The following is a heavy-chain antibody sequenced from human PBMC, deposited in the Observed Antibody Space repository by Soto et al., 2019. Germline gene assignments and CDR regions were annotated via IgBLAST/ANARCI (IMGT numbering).Heavy chain of an antibody. V-gene: IGHV4-59*01. CDR3: AREGNLGRWIQPLDS. J-gene: IGHJ4*02. CDR1: GDSISSYS. D-gene: IGHD2-2*03. Sequence: QVQLQVSGPGLVKPSETLSLTCTVSGDSISSYSWSWIRQPPGKGLEWIGNIHYNGNTKYSPSLKRRVTMSVDTSQNHFSLKLISMTTAHTAGYFCAREGNLGRWIQPLDSWGQGTLVTVSS. CDR2: IHYNGNT.